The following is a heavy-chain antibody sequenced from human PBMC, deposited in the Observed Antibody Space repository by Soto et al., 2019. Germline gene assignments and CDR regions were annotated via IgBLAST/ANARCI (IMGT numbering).Heavy chain of an antibody. CDR1: GVSIGSGDFY. V-gene: IGHV4-30-4*01. J-gene: IGHJ4*02. CDR3: ARLPPPYHYARDGPVDY. D-gene: IGHD3-16*02. Sequence: SETLSLTCTVSGVSIGSGDFYWSWIRQPPGKGLEWIGYIYISGPTFYNPSLRSRITISLDTSTNQVSLKLSSVTAADTAVYFCARLPPPYHYARDGPVDYWGQGTLVTVSS. CDR2: IYISGPT.